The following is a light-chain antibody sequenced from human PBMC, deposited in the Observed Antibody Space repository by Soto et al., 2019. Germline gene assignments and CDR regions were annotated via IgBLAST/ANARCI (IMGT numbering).Light chain of an antibody. CDR1: QSVSSTY. J-gene: IGKJ4*01. CDR2: GAS. CDR3: QQYGCSPPRT. Sequence: DIVLTQSPGTLPLSPGERATFSCRASQSVSSTYLAWDRPKPGQAPRLLFYGASSRATGVPDRLSGSGSGTDFTLTISRLEPEDFAVCYCQQYGCSPPRTFGGGTKVESK. V-gene: IGKV3-20*01.